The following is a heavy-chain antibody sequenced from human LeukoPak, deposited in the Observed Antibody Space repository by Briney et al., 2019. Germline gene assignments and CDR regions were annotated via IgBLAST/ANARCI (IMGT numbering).Heavy chain of an antibody. Sequence: GRSLRLSCAASGFTFSSYGMHWVRQAPGKGLEWVSVIYSDGSTYYADSVKGRFTISRDNSKNTLYFQMNSLRAEDTAVYYCARASGKGSGSGYWGQGTLVTVSS. CDR1: GFTFSSYG. D-gene: IGHD6-19*01. V-gene: IGHV3-66*01. CDR2: IYSDGST. CDR3: ARASGKGSGSGY. J-gene: IGHJ4*02.